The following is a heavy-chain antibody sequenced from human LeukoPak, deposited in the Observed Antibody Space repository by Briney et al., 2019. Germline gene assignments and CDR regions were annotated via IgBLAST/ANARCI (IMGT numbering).Heavy chain of an antibody. CDR1: GFTFSDYY. D-gene: IGHD5-18*01. J-gene: IGHJ4*02. CDR3: ARVAYGYSVDY. V-gene: IGHV3-11*06. CDR2: ISSSSSYT. Sequence: SGGSLRPSCAASGFTFSDYYMSWIRQAPGKGLEWVSYISSSSSYTNYADSVKGRFTISRDNAKNSLYLQMNSLRAEDAAVYYCARVAYGYSVDYWGQGTLVTVSS.